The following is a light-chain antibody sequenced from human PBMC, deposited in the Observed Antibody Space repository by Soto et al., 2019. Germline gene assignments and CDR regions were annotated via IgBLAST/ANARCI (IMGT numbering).Light chain of an antibody. CDR3: NSYTSSSSVV. CDR1: ACDVGAYNY. J-gene: IGLJ2*01. V-gene: IGLV2-14*01. CDR2: DVS. Sequence: QSALTQPASVSGSPGQSITISCTGTACDVGAYNYVSWYQQQPGKAPKVMIYDVSNRPSGVSHRFSGSKSGNTASLTISGLQAEDEADYYCNSYTSSSSVVFGGGTKLTVL.